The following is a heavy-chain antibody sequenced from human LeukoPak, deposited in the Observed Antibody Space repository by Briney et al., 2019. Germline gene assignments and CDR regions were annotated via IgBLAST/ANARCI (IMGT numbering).Heavy chain of an antibody. CDR3: ARAVRSYYMSRWFDP. Sequence: ASVKVSCKASGYTFTGYYMHWVRQAPGQGLEWMGWINPNSGGTNYAQKFQGRVTMTRDTSISTAYMELSRLRSDDTAVYYCARAVRSYYMSRWFDPWGQGTLVTVSS. CDR1: GYTFTGYY. D-gene: IGHD3-10*01. J-gene: IGHJ5*02. CDR2: INPNSGGT. V-gene: IGHV1-2*02.